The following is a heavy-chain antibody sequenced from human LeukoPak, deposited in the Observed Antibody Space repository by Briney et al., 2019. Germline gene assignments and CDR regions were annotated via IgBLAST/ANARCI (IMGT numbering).Heavy chain of an antibody. CDR2: IYYSGNT. D-gene: IGHD6-13*01. Sequence: PSETLSLTCIISGASISSSAYYWGWIRQPPGKGLEWIGTIYYSGNTYYNPSLQSRVTISVDTSKNQFSLKLSSVTAADTAVYYCARPPGIAAAWFDPWGQGTLVTVSS. J-gene: IGHJ5*02. V-gene: IGHV4-39*07. CDR1: GASISSSAYY. CDR3: ARPPGIAAAWFDP.